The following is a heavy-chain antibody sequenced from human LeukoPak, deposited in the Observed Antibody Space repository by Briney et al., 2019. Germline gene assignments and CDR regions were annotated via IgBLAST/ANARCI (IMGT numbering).Heavy chain of an antibody. CDR1: GGTFSSYA. CDR3: ARDNIVVVTATSLGFDY. CDR2: IIPIFGTA. D-gene: IGHD2-21*02. V-gene: IGHV1-69*13. J-gene: IGHJ4*02. Sequence: SVKVSCKASGGTFSSYAISWVRQAPGQGLEWMGGIIPIFGTANYAQKFQGRVTITADESTSTAYMELSSLRSEDTAVYYCARDNIVVVTATSLGFDYWGQGTLVTVSS.